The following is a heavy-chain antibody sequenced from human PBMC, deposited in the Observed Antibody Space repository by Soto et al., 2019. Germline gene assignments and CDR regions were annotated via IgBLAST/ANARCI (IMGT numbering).Heavy chain of an antibody. D-gene: IGHD3-22*01. CDR1: GFTFSSYA. V-gene: IGHV3-23*01. J-gene: IGHJ4*02. CDR2: ISGSGGST. CDR3: AKDRYYYDSSGYYYEFDY. Sequence: GGSLRLSCAASGFTFSSYAMSWVRQAPGKGLEWVSAISGSGGSTYYADSVKGRFTISRDNSKKTLYLQMNSLRAEDTAVYYCAKDRYYYDSSGYYYEFDYWGQGTLVTVSS.